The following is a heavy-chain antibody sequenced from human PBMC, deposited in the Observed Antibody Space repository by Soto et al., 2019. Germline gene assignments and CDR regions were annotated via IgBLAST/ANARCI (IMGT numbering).Heavy chain of an antibody. J-gene: IGHJ4*02. Sequence: QVQLVQSGAEVKKPGASVKVSCKASGYTFTSYAISWVRQAPGQGLEWMGWISAYNGNTNYAQKFQGRVTMTTDTSTSTAHMGLRSLRSDDTAVYCCARDAPPADYWGQGTLVTVSS. V-gene: IGHV1-18*01. CDR1: GYTFTSYA. CDR3: ARDAPPADY. CDR2: ISAYNGNT.